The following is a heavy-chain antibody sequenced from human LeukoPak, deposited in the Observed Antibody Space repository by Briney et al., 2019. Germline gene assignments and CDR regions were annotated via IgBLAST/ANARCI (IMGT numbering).Heavy chain of an antibody. CDR1: GGSISSGDYY. D-gene: IGHD5-18*01. CDR3: ARGGYSYGSPYFDY. J-gene: IGHJ4*02. CDR2: IYYSGST. Sequence: PSQTLSLTCTVSGGSISSGDYYWSWIRQPPGKGLEWIVYIYYSGSTYYTPSLKSRVTISVDTSKNQFSLKLSSVTAADTAVYFCARGGYSYGSPYFDYWGQGTLVTVSS. V-gene: IGHV4-30-4*01.